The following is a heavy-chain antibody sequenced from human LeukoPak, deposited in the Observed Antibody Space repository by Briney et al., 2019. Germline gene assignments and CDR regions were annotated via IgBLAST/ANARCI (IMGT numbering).Heavy chain of an antibody. D-gene: IGHD2-15*01. Sequence: GSLRLSCAASGFTVSSNYMSWIRQPAGKGLEWIGRVYMNRNINYNPSLKSRVTISADTSKNQFSLQLTSVTAADTAVYYCASLGSNDYWGQGTLVTVSS. V-gene: IGHV4-4*07. J-gene: IGHJ4*02. CDR1: GFTVSSNY. CDR2: VYMNRNI. CDR3: ASLGSNDY.